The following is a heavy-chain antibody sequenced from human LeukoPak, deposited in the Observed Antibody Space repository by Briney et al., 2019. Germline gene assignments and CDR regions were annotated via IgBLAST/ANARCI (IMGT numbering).Heavy chain of an antibody. CDR3: ARRGFCSGGSCFSGPFDL. J-gene: IGHJ4*02. V-gene: IGHV5-51*01. D-gene: IGHD2-15*01. CDR2: VLPGDSDT. CDR1: GYTFTNYW. Sequence: GESLQISCQGSGYTFTNYWIAWVRQMPGKGLEWMGIVLPGDSDTRYSPSFQGQVSISADKSINTAYLQWGSLKASDTAMYYCARRGFCSGGSCFSGPFDLWGQGTLLTVSS.